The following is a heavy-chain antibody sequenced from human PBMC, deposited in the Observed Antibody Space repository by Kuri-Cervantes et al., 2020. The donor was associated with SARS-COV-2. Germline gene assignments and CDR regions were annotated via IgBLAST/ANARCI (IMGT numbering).Heavy chain of an antibody. J-gene: IGHJ5*02. CDR3: ARAPVSYYDILTGYYGTKNSPFDP. D-gene: IGHD3-9*01. CDR1: GGTFSSYA. CDR2: IIPIFGTA. Sequence: SVKVSCKASGGTFSSYAISWVRQAPGQGLEWMGGIIPIFGTANYAQKFQDRVTITADKSTSTAYMELSSLRSEDTAVYYCARAPVSYYDILTGYYGTKNSPFDPWGQGTLVTVSS. V-gene: IGHV1-69*06.